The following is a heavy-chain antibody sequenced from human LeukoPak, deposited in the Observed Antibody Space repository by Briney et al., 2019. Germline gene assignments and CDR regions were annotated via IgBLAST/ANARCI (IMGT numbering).Heavy chain of an antibody. CDR2: LSDTGSSI. V-gene: IGHV3-48*03. J-gene: IGHJ4*02. CDR3: ARDQGTAMAPYYFDY. D-gene: IGHD5-18*01. Sequence: GGSLTLSCAASGFTLSSYEMNWVRQAPGKGLEGVSYLSDTGSSIYYAASVKGRFTIFRDNAKNSLYLQMNSLRVKDTAIYYCARDQGTAMAPYYFDYWGQGTLVTVSS. CDR1: GFTLSSYE.